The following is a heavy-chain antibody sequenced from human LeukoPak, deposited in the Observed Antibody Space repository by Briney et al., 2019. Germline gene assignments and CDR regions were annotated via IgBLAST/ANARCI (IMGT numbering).Heavy chain of an antibody. CDR1: SGSINSHY. Sequence: SETLSLTCTVSSGSINSHYWSWIRQPPGKGLEWIGFVSYNGRTKYSPSLQSRVTISVDRSENNFSLKLTSVTAADTAVYYCARLIDSDSCGDSDICDMWVQGTVVTVSS. V-gene: IGHV4-59*11. CDR2: VSYNGRT. D-gene: IGHD4-17*01. CDR3: ARLIDSDSCGDSDICDM. J-gene: IGHJ3*02.